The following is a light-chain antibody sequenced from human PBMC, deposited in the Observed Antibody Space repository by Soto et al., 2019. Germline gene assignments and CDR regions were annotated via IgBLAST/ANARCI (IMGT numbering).Light chain of an antibody. V-gene: IGLV1-47*01. CDR3: ASWDDSRSGVV. J-gene: IGLJ2*01. CDR2: RNN. CDR1: SSNIGTNY. Sequence: QSVLPQPPSASGTPGQRVSSSCSGSSSNIGTNYVYWYQQFPGTAPKLLIYRNNQRPSGVPDRFSGSKSGTSASLAIRGLRSEDEADYYCASWDDSRSGVVLGGGTQLTVL.